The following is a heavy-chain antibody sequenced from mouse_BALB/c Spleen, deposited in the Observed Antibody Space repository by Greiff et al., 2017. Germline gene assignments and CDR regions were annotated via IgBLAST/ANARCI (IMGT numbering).Heavy chain of an antibody. J-gene: IGHJ4*01. CDR2: ISSGGSYT. Sequence: EVQVVESGGGLVKPGGSLKLSCAASGFTFSSYAMSWVRQTPEKRLEWVATISSGGSYTYYPDSVKGRFTISRDNAKNTLYLQMSSLRSEDTAMYYCAREGTRAMDYWGQGTSVTVSS. D-gene: IGHD3-1*01. V-gene: IGHV5-9-3*01. CDR3: AREGTRAMDY. CDR1: GFTFSSYA.